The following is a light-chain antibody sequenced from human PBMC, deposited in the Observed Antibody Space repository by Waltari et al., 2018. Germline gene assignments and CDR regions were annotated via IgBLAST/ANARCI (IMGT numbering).Light chain of an antibody. CDR3: SSYAGSNNVV. CDR2: EVS. V-gene: IGLV2-8*01. Sequence: QSALTQPPSASGSPGQSVPISCTGTSRSVGAYNHVSCYQQHPGKAPKLMIFEVSNRPSGVPDRFSGSKSGNTASLTVSGLQAEDEADYYCSSYAGSNNVVFGGGTKLTVL. CDR1: SRSVGAYNH. J-gene: IGLJ2*01.